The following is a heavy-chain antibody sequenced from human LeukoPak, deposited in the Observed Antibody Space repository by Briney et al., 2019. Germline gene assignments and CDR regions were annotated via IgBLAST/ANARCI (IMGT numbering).Heavy chain of an antibody. CDR3: ARDAPYSSSSWYENDY. CDR2: IYHSGST. Sequence: SETLSLTCTVSGYSISSDYYWGWIRQPPGQGLEWIGSIYHSGSTYYNPSLKSRVTISVDTSKNQFSLKLSSVTAADTAVYYCARDAPYSSSSWYENDYWGQGTLVTVSS. CDR1: GYSISSDYY. J-gene: IGHJ4*02. V-gene: IGHV4-38-2*02. D-gene: IGHD6-13*01.